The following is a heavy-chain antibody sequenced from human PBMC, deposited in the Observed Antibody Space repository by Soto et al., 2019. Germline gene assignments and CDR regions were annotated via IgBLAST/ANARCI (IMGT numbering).Heavy chain of an antibody. Sequence: EVQLVESGGGLVQPGGSLRLSCAASGFTFSDHYMDWVRQAPGKGLEWVGRSKNKADSYTTEYAASVKGRFTISRDGSKNSLLLKMNSLKAEAAAVYYCTVWGSGNDFGAAWGQGILVTVSS. CDR1: GFTFSDHY. D-gene: IGHD3-10*01. CDR2: SKNKADSYTT. CDR3: TVWGSGNDFGAA. V-gene: IGHV3-72*01. J-gene: IGHJ4*02.